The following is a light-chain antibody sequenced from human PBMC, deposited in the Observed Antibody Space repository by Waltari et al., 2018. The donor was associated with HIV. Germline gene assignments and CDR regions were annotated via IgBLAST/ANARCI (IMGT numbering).Light chain of an antibody. V-gene: IGKV1-5*03. Sequence: DIQMTQSPSTLSASVGDRVTITCRASQSINSWLVWYQQKPGKAPKLLIYKASTLESGFPSRFSGSGSGTEFTLTISSLQPDDFATYYCQQYNSYKGAFGQGTKVEIK. CDR2: KAS. J-gene: IGKJ1*01. CDR1: QSINSW. CDR3: QQYNSYKGA.